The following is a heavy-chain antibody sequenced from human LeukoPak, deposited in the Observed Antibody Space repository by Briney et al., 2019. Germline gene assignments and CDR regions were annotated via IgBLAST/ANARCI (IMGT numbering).Heavy chain of an antibody. J-gene: IGHJ4*02. D-gene: IGHD6-19*01. Sequence: GGSLRLSCAASGFTVSSNYMSWVRQVPGKGLEWVSVIYSGGSTYYADSVKGRFTISRDNSKGTAFLQMNSLRRNDTAIYFCAKGLSAGTIDYWGQGALVTVSS. CDR3: AKGLSAGTIDY. CDR2: IYSGGST. V-gene: IGHV3-66*02. CDR1: GFTVSSNY.